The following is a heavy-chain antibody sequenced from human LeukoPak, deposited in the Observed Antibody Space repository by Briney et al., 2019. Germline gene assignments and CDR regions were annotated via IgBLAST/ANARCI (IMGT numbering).Heavy chain of an antibody. D-gene: IGHD6-6*01. CDR1: GGTFSSYA. CDR3: ARGRDSSSSSDDAFDI. CDR2: IIPIFGTA. V-gene: IGHV1-69*06. Sequence: GASVKVSCKASGGTFSSYAISWVRQAPGQGLEWMGGIIPIFGTANYAQKFQGRVTITADKSTSTAYMELSSLRSEDTAVYYCARGRDSSSSSDDAFDIWGQGTMVTVSS. J-gene: IGHJ3*02.